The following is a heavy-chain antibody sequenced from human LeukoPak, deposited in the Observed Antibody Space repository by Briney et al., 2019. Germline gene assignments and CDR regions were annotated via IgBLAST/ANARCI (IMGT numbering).Heavy chain of an antibody. D-gene: IGHD3-22*01. J-gene: IGHJ3*02. CDR1: GGSISSYY. Sequence: SETLSLTCTVSGGSISSYYWSWIRQPPGKGLEWIGYIYYSGSTNYNPSLKSRVTISVDTSKNQFSLKLSSVTAADTAVYYCARAGYYDSSGYSGDAFDIWGQGTMVTVSS. V-gene: IGHV4-59*08. CDR2: IYYSGST. CDR3: ARAGYYDSSGYSGDAFDI.